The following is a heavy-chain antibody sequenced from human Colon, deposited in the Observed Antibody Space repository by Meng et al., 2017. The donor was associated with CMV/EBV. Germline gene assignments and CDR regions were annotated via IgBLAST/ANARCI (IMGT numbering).Heavy chain of an antibody. Sequence: GQVVKSGGAVVEPGGSLGLSCGASGFTFSSKWMHRVRQGPGKGLVLFSRINTDGSTTYYVDSVKGQFTISKDNAKNTLYLQMNSLRAEDTAVYYCASRDYWGQGTLVTVSS. CDR1: GFTFSSKW. V-gene: IGHV3-74*01. J-gene: IGHJ4*02. CDR3: ASRDY. CDR2: INTDGSTT.